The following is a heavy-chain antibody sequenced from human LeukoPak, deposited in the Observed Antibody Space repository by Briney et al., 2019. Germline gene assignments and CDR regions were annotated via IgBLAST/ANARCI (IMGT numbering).Heavy chain of an antibody. J-gene: IGHJ4*02. CDR1: GGTLSSYT. CDR2: IIPFLGIA. CDR3: ALTTVVTRIDY. D-gene: IGHD4-23*01. Sequence: SSVKVSCKASGGTLSSYTISWVRQAPGQGLEWMGRIIPFLGIAHYAQRFQGRVTITANKSTSTAYMELSSLRSEDTAVYYCALTTVVTRIDYWGQGTLVTVSS. V-gene: IGHV1-69*02.